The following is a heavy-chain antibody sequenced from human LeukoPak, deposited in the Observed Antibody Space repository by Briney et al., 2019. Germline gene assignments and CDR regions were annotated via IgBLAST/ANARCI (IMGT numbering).Heavy chain of an antibody. V-gene: IGHV3-23*01. CDR1: GFTFSSYG. J-gene: IGHJ4*02. CDR3: AREGYYGSGIVGPTDY. CDR2: ISGSGGST. D-gene: IGHD3-10*01. Sequence: GGTLRLSCAASGFTFSSYGMSWVSQAPGKGLEWVSAISGSGGSTYYADSVKGRFTISRDNSKNTLYLQMNSLRAEDTAVYYCAREGYYGSGIVGPTDYWGQGTLVTVSS.